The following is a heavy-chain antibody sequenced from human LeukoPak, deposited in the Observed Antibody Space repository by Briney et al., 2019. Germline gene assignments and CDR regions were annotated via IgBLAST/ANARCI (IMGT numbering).Heavy chain of an antibody. CDR2: INPNSGET. CDR1: GYTFTGYY. J-gene: IGHJ4*02. Sequence: ASVKVSCKASGYTFTGYYMHWVRQAPGQGLEWMGWINPNSGETRYALKFQGRVFMTRDTSISTVYMELSRLTTDDTAVYFCARDPSPYTGSYFDYWGQGTLVTVSS. D-gene: IGHD1-26*01. CDR3: ARDPSPYTGSYFDY. V-gene: IGHV1-2*02.